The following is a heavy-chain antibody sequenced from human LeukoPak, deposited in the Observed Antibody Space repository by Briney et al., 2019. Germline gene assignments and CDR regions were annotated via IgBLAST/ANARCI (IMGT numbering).Heavy chain of an antibody. CDR3: ARHVGGLIYYDSSGYYSDAFDI. D-gene: IGHD3-22*01. CDR1: GFTFSGSA. J-gene: IGHJ3*02. CDR2: IRSKANSYAT. V-gene: IGHV3-73*01. Sequence: GGSLRLSCAASGFTFSGSAMHWVRQASGKGLEWVGRIRSKANSYATAYAASVKGRFTISRDDSKNTAYLQMNSLKTEDTAVYYCARHVGGLIYYDSSGYYSDAFDIWGQGTMVTVSS.